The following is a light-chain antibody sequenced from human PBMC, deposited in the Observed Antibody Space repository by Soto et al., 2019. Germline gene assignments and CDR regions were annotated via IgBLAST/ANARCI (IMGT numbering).Light chain of an antibody. CDR3: QQFYNYPRT. CDR1: QSISTH. CDR2: DAS. V-gene: IGKV1-39*01. Sequence: DTQMTQSPFSLSAYVGDRGTITCRASQSISTHLNWYQQKLGKAPKLLIYDASTLQTGVPSRFSGSGSGTDFTLTISYLQSEDFGTYYCQQFYNYPRTFGQGTKVE. J-gene: IGKJ1*01.